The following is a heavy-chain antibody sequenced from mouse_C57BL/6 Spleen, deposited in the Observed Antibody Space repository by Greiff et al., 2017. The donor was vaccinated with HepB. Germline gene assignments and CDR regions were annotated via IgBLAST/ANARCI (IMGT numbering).Heavy chain of an antibody. CDR1: GYSITSGYY. Sequence: VQLKESGPGLVKPSQSLSLTCSVTGYSITSGYYWNWIRQFPGNKLEWMGYISYDGSNNYNPSLKNRISITRDTSKNQFFLKLNSVTTEDTATYYCARERDGYDGFWFAYWGQGTLVTVSA. CDR2: ISYDGSN. CDR3: ARERDGYDGFWFAY. V-gene: IGHV3-6*01. D-gene: IGHD2-2*01. J-gene: IGHJ3*01.